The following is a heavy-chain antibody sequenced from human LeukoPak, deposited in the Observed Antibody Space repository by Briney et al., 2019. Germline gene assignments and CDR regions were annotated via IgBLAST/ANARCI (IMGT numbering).Heavy chain of an antibody. D-gene: IGHD3-10*02. Sequence: GRSLRLSCAASGFTFSTYAMHWVRQAPGKGLEWVAVIPYDGSNKFYADSVKGRFTISRDNAKYSLYLQMNSLRAEDTAVYYCAELGITMIGGVWGKGTTVTISS. J-gene: IGHJ6*04. V-gene: IGHV3-30*04. CDR2: IPYDGSNK. CDR3: AELGITMIGGV. CDR1: GFTFSTYA.